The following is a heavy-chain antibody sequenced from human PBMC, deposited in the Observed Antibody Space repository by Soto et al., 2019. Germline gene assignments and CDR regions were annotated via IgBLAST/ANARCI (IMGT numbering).Heavy chain of an antibody. CDR1: GLIFSDYA. D-gene: IGHD1-26*01. V-gene: IGHV3-23*01. CDR3: AKDRFGIVGPVDY. Sequence: EVQLLESGGNLVQHGGSLRLSCAASGLIFSDYAMSWVRQAPGKGLECVACISGSGGDTFYADSVKGRFTISRDNSKNTLSLHMNSLRVDDTAVYFCAKDRFGIVGPVDYWGQGTLVTVSS. J-gene: IGHJ4*02. CDR2: ISGSGGDT.